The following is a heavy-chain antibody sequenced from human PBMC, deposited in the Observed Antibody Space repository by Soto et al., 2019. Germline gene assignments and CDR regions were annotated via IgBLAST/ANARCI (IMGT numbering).Heavy chain of an antibody. CDR2: IYSGGST. V-gene: IGHV3-53*01. D-gene: IGHD4-17*01. J-gene: IGHJ5*02. Sequence: GGSLRLSCAASGFTVSSNYMSWVRQAPGKGLEWVSVIYSGGSTYYADSVKGRFTISRDNSKNTLYLQMNSLRAEDTAVYYCARDHIGYGDTEWFDPWGQGTLVTVSS. CDR3: ARDHIGYGDTEWFDP. CDR1: GFTVSSNY.